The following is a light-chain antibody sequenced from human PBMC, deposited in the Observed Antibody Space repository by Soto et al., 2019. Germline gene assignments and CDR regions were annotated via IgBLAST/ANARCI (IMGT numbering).Light chain of an antibody. CDR2: GAS. V-gene: IGKV3-20*01. J-gene: IGKJ3*01. Sequence: EIVLTQSPGTLSFSPGERATLTCRASQCVSSSYLAWFQQKPGQAHRLLIYGASSRATGIPDRFSGSGSGTDFTLTISRLEPEDFAVYYCQQYGNAPFTFGPGTKVDIK. CDR3: QQYGNAPFT. CDR1: QCVSSSY.